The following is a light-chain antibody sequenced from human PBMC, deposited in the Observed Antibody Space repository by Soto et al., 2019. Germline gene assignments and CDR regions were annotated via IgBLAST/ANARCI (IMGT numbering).Light chain of an antibody. CDR3: CSYAGSSTDVV. CDR2: EGS. V-gene: IGLV2-23*01. CDR1: SSDVGSYNL. Sequence: QSVLTQPASVSGSPGQSITISCTGTSSDVGSYNLVSWYQQHPGKAPKLMIYEGSKRPSGVSNRCSGSKSGNTASLTISGRQAEDEAAYYCCSYAGSSTDVVFGGGTKLTVL. J-gene: IGLJ2*01.